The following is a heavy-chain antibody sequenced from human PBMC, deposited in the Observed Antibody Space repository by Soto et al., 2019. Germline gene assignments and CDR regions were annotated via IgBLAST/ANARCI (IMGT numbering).Heavy chain of an antibody. V-gene: IGHV4-59*08. CDR3: ARHNYGSGSTYFDY. Sequence: SETPSLTCTVSGGSISSYYWSWIRQPPGKGLEWIGYIYYSGSTNYNPSLKSRVTISVDTSKNQFSLKLNSMTAADTAVYYCARHNYGSGSTYFDYWGQGILVTVSS. CDR2: IYYSGST. D-gene: IGHD3-10*01. J-gene: IGHJ4*02. CDR1: GGSISSYY.